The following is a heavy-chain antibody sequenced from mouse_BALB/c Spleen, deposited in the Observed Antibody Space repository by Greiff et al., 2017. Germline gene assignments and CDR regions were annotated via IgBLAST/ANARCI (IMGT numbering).Heavy chain of an antibody. J-gene: IGHJ2*01. D-gene: IGHD2-14*01. CDR2: IYPGDGDT. V-gene: IGHV1-82*01. Sequence: VKLMESGPELVKPGASVKISCKASGYAFSSSWMNWVKQRPGQGLEWIGRIYPGDGDTNYNGKFKGKATLTADKSSSTAYMQLSSLTSVDSAVYFCARDQGVRRTGFDYWGQGTTLTVSS. CDR3: ARDQGVRRTGFDY. CDR1: GYAFSSSW.